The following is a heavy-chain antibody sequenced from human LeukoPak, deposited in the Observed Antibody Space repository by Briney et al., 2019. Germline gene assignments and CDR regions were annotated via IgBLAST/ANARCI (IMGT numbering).Heavy chain of an antibody. V-gene: IGHV3-48*01. Sequence: GGSLRLSCAASGFTFSDYSMNWVRQAPGKGLEWISYIGIDSGNTNYADSVKGRFTISGDKTKNSLYLQMNSLRVEDTAVYYCARDYKYAFDNWGQGTLVTVSS. CDR2: IGIDSGNT. CDR1: GFTFSDYS. D-gene: IGHD5-24*01. J-gene: IGHJ4*02. CDR3: ARDYKYAFDN.